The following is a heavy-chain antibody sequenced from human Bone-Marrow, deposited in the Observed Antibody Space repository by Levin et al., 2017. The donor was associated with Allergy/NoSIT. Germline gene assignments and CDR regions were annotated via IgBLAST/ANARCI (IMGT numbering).Heavy chain of an antibody. V-gene: IGHV3-23*01. CDR1: GFTFSSYA. D-gene: IGHD6-13*01. Sequence: LSLTCAASGFTFSSYAMTWVRQAPGKGLEWVSGISESGGSTYYADSVKGRFTISRDNSKNTLYLQMNSLRAEDTAVYYCARVKYSSTVRDAFDIWGQGTMVTVSS. CDR3: ARVKYSSTVRDAFDI. J-gene: IGHJ3*02. CDR2: ISESGGST.